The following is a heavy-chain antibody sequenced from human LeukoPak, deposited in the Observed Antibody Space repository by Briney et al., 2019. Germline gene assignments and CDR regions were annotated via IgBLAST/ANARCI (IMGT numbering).Heavy chain of an antibody. D-gene: IGHD3-22*01. Sequence: PGGSLRLSCAASGFTFTSYAMSWVRQAPGKGVEWGSVICVSGDTYYADSVKGRFTTSRDNSKNTLYLQMNSLRVEDTAVYYCARPPGGTMIVMEVWGQGTLVTVSS. J-gene: IGHJ4*02. V-gene: IGHV3-23*01. CDR2: ICVSGDT. CDR3: ARPPGGTMIVMEV. CDR1: GFTFTSYA.